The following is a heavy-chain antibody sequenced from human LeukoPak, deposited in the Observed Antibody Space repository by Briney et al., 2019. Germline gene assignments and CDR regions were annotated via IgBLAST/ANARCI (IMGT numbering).Heavy chain of an antibody. V-gene: IGHV1-58*02. J-gene: IGHJ5*02. CDR3: AAGGGSYATIGWLDP. CDR2: IVVGSGNT. Sequence: GTSVKVSCKASGFTFTSSAMQWVRQARGQRLEWIGWIVVGSGNTNYAQKLQERVTITRDMSTSTAYMELSSLRSEDTAVYYCAAGGGSYATIGWLDPWGQGTLVTVSS. CDR1: GFTFTSSA. D-gene: IGHD3-16*01.